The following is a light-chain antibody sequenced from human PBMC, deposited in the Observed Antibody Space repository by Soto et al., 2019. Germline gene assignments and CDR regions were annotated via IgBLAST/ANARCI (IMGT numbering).Light chain of an antibody. V-gene: IGLV2-11*01. Sequence: QSALTQPASVSGSPGQSITISCTGTSNDVGGYNYVSWYQHHPGKAPKLMIYEVNKRPSGVPDRFSGSKSGNTASLSISGLQAEDEADYYCCSYAGTYTWVFGGGTQLTVL. CDR3: CSYAGTYTWV. CDR2: EVN. CDR1: SNDVGGYNY. J-gene: IGLJ3*02.